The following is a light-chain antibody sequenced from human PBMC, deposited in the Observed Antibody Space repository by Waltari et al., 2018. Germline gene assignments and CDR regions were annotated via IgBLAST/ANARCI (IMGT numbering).Light chain of an antibody. V-gene: IGKV3-15*01. J-gene: IGKJ1*01. CDR1: QGVNIN. CDR3: QQYNSWPWT. CDR2: GAS. Sequence: EKVMTQSPATLSVSPGERATLSCRASQGVNINLAWYQQKPGQVPRLLIYGASTRATGIPARFSGSGSGTEFTLTISSLQSEDFATYYCQQYNSWPWTFGQGTKVEIK.